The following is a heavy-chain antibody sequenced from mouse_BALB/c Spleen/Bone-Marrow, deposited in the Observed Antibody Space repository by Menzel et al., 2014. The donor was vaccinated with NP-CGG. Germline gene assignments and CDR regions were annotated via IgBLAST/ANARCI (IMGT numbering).Heavy chain of an antibody. CDR2: INPSNGGA. CDR1: GYTFTSYY. Sequence: QVQLQQPGAELVKPGASVKLSCKASGYTFTSYYMYWVKQRPGQGLEWIGEINPSNGGADFNEKFKIKATLTVDKSSSTAYTQLSSLTSEDSAVYYCTTSRGYNWFAYWGQGTLVTVSA. V-gene: IGHV1S16*01. D-gene: IGHD2-2*01. CDR3: TTSRGYNWFAY. J-gene: IGHJ3*01.